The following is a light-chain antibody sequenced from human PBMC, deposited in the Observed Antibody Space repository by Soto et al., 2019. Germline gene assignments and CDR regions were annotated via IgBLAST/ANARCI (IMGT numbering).Light chain of an antibody. J-gene: IGLJ3*02. V-gene: IGLV1-47*02. CDR3: AAWDDSLSGRV. CDR2: SNN. Sequence: QPVLTQPPSASGTPGQRVTISCSGSSSNIGSNYVYWYQQLPGTAPKLLMYSNNQRPSGVPDRFSGSKSGTSASLAISGLRSEDEADYYCAAWDDSLSGRVLGGGTKLTVL. CDR1: SSNIGSNY.